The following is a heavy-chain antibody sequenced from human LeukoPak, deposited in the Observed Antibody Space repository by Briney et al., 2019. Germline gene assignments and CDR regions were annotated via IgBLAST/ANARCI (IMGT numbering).Heavy chain of an antibody. CDR3: ARQGGYRSGRSCYFHFDS. CDR2: AHYSGST. Sequence: SETLSLTCTVSAGSISSSCCSWGWIRQPPGKGLEWMGSAHYSGSTYYNPSLKSRVTISVDTSKNQFSLRLSSVTAADTAVYYCARQGGYRSGRSCYFHFDSWGQGILVTVSS. CDR1: AGSISSSCCS. D-gene: IGHD2-15*01. V-gene: IGHV4-39*01. J-gene: IGHJ4*02.